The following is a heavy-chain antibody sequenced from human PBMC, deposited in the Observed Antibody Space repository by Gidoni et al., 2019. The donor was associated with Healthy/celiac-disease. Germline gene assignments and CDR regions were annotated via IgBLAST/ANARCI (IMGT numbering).Heavy chain of an antibody. CDR2: IRAYNGNT. V-gene: IGHV1-18*01. Sequence: QVQLVQSGAEVKKPGASVKVSCKASGYTLTSYGISWLRQAPGQGVEWMGWIRAYNGNTNYAQKLQGRVTMTTDTSPSTAYMELSSLRSDDTAVYYSARDVPPRMGVGATNDDYWGQGTLVTVSA. CDR3: ARDVPPRMGVGATNDDY. CDR1: GYTLTSYG. J-gene: IGHJ4*02. D-gene: IGHD1-26*01.